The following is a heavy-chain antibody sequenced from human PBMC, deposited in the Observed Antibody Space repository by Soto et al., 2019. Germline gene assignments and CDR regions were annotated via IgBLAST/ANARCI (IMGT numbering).Heavy chain of an antibody. CDR3: ARGTYYHFWSGYFFGHNWFDP. J-gene: IGHJ5*02. CDR1: GFTFSSYA. V-gene: IGHV3-64*01. D-gene: IGHD3-3*01. CDR2: ISSNGGST. Sequence: GGSLRLSCAASGFTFSSYAMHWVRQAPGKGLEYVSAISSNGGSTYYANSVKGRFTISRDNSKNTLYLQMGSLRAEDMAVYYCARGTYYHFWSGYFFGHNWFDPWGQGALVPVSS.